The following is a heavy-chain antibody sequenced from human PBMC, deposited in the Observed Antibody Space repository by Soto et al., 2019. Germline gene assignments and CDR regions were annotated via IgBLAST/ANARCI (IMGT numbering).Heavy chain of an antibody. CDR3: ARHPSDFWFAP. Sequence: SETHSLTSTVSGGNISSSSYFWGWIRQPPGKGLEWIGSIYYSGSTYYNPSLKSRVTVSVDTSKNQFSLKLSSVTAADTAVYYCARHPSDFWFAPWGQGPLVTVSS. V-gene: IGHV4-39*01. CDR1: GGNISSSSYF. J-gene: IGHJ5*02. CDR2: IYYSGST. D-gene: IGHD2-21*02.